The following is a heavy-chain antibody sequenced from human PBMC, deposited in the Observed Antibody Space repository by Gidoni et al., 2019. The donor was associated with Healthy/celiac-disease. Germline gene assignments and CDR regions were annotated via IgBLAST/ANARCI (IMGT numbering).Heavy chain of an antibody. CDR2: ISYDGSNK. CDR1: VSTFSSYA. V-gene: IGHV3-30-3*01. CDR3: ARDAAELVPSAFDI. J-gene: IGHJ3*02. D-gene: IGHD6-13*01. Sequence: VPLVEFGGGEVKPGRSLRLPCVASVSTFSSYAMPWVRQAPGKGLGWVAVISYDGSNKYYADSVKGRFTISRDNSKNTLYLQMNSLRAEDTAVYYCARDAAELVPSAFDIWGQGTMVTVSS.